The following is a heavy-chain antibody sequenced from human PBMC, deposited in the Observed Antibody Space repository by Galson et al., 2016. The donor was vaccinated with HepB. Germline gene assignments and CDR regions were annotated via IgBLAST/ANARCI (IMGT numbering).Heavy chain of an antibody. J-gene: IGHJ1*01. Sequence: SLRLSCAASGFTFSSYAMHWVRQAPGKGLEWVALISYDGWNTYYADSVKGRFTISRDNSKNTLFLQMGSLRPEDTAVYYCATDGSGGYCSCGCCYSLNPWGQGTLVTVSS. CDR1: GFTFSSYA. CDR3: ATDGSGGYCSCGCCYSLNP. V-gene: IGHV3-30*04. CDR2: ISYDGWNT. D-gene: IGHD2-15*01.